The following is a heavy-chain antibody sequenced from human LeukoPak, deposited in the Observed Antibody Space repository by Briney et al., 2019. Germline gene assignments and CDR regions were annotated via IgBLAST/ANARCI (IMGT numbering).Heavy chain of an antibody. V-gene: IGHV1-2*02. J-gene: IGHJ6*03. CDR2: INPNSGGT. Sequence: GASVKVPCKASGYTFTGYYMHWVRQAPGQGLEWMGWINPNSGGTNYAQKFQGRVTMTRDTSISTAYMELSRLRSDDTAVYYCARDLAMVRGAAYYYMDVWGKGTTVTVSS. CDR3: ARDLAMVRGAAYYYMDV. D-gene: IGHD3-10*01. CDR1: GYTFTGYY.